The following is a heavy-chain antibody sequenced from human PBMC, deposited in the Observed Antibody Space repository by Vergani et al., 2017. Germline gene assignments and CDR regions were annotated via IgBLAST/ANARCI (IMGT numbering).Heavy chain of an antibody. CDR1: FDSIRNLY. CDR2: IHYSENT. D-gene: IGHD3-22*01. Sequence: QVQLQESGPGLVKSSETLSLTCSVSFDSIRNLYCNWFRQPPGKGLEWIGSIHYSENTNYNPSLKTRVIISVDTTKNQFSLNLNSVTAADTAVYYCAREIVAVRSGYFDYWGQGALVTVSS. J-gene: IGHJ4*02. CDR3: AREIVAVRSGYFDY. V-gene: IGHV4-59*11.